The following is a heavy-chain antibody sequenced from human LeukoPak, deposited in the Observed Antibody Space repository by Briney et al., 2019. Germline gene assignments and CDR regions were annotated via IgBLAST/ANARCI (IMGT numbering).Heavy chain of an antibody. J-gene: IGHJ4*02. CDR1: DGSISNSF. Sequence: SETLSLTCTVPDGSISNSFWNWVRQPPGKGLEWIAYIHTSGSTYYNPAFKSRVTLSVDTSKSQFSLRLNSVTASDTAVYYCANSYDGKIVPFDNWGQGTLVTVSS. D-gene: IGHD4-23*01. CDR3: ANSYDGKIVPFDN. CDR2: IHTSGST. V-gene: IGHV4-4*09.